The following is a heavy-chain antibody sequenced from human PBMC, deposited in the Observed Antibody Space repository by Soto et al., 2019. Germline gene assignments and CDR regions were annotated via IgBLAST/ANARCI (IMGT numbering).Heavy chain of an antibody. Sequence: QVQLVQSGDEVKNPGASVKVSCKTSGYTFFSYGISWVRQAPGQGLEWMGWISGYNGNTNYAQKFQARVTMTADTSTRTAYMELRSLRSDDPAFYYCARKSSSSSWFDPWGQGTLVPVSS. D-gene: IGHD6-6*01. CDR3: ARKSSSSSWFDP. J-gene: IGHJ5*02. V-gene: IGHV1-18*01. CDR1: GYTFFSYG. CDR2: ISGYNGNT.